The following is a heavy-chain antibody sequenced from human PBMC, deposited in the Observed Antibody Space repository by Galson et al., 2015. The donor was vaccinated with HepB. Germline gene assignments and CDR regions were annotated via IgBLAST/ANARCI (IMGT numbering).Heavy chain of an antibody. D-gene: IGHD3-3*01. CDR3: ARDGEPHYDFWSGWLDY. J-gene: IGHJ4*02. CDR2: ISSDGNDK. V-gene: IGHV3-30*04. CDR1: GFTFSDYA. Sequence: SLRLSCAASGFTFSDYAMHWVRQAPGKGLEWVAVISSDGNDKYYADSVKGRFTISKDNSKNTLYLQMNSLRVEDTGVYYCARDGEPHYDFWSGWLDYWGQGTLVTVSS.